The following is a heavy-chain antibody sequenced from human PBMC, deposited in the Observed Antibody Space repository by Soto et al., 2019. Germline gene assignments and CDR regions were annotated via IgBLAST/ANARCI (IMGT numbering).Heavy chain of an antibody. CDR2: IYPGDSDT. CDR1: GYSFTSYW. D-gene: IGHD6-13*01. J-gene: IGHJ6*02. CDR3: ARGYSSSWSPLYRYYYYGMDV. Sequence: GESLKISCKGSGYSFTSYWIGWVRQMPGKGLEWMGIIYPGDSDTRYSPSFQGQVTISADKSISTAYLQWSSLKASDTAMYYCARGYSSSWSPLYRYYYYGMDVWGQGTTVTVSS. V-gene: IGHV5-51*01.